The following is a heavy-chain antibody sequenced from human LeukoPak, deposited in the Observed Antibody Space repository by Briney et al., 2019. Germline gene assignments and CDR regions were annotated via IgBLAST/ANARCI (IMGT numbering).Heavy chain of an antibody. V-gene: IGHV4-34*01. Sequence: SETLSLTCAVYGVSFSGYYWSWIRQPPGKGLEWIGEINHSGSTNYNPSLKSRVTISVDTSKNQFSLKLSSVTAADTAVYYCARVIAVAAWEYYYYMDVWGKGTTVTVSS. CDR1: GVSFSGYY. J-gene: IGHJ6*03. CDR3: ARVIAVAAWEYYYYMDV. D-gene: IGHD6-19*01. CDR2: INHSGST.